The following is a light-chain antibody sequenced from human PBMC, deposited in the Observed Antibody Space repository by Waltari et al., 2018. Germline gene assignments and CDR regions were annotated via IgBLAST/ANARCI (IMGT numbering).Light chain of an antibody. V-gene: IGKV2-29*02. J-gene: IGKJ1*01. CDR3: MKGIHLPWT. CDR2: EVS. CDR1: QSLLHSDGKTY. Sequence: DVVLTQSPRSLSVTPGQPAPISCKSTQSLLHSDGKTYLYWYLQRPGQSPQLLMYEVSRRFSGVPDRFSASGSGTDFTLSSSRVEAEDAAVYYCMKGIHLPWTFGHGTKVEI.